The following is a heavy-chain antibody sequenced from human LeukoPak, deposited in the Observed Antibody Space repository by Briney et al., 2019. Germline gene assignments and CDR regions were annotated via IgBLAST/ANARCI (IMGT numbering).Heavy chain of an antibody. Sequence: GGSLRLSCAASGFTFSSYSMNWVRQAPGKGLEWVSSISSSSSYIYYADSVKGRFTISRDNAKNSLYLQMNSLRAEDTAVYYCARDIRDSSGYYFDYWGQGTLVTVSS. V-gene: IGHV3-21*01. D-gene: IGHD3-22*01. CDR1: GFTFSSYS. CDR2: ISSSSSYI. CDR3: ARDIRDSSGYYFDY. J-gene: IGHJ4*02.